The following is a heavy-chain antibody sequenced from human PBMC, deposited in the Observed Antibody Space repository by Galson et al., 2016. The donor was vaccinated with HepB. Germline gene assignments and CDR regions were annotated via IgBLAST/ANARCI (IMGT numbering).Heavy chain of an antibody. J-gene: IGHJ6*02. D-gene: IGHD5-12*01. CDR2: TYYRSKWYN. Sequence: CAISGDSVSSNSATWNWIRQSPSRGLEWLGRTYYRSKWYNDYALSVKSRITINPDTSKNQFSLQLNSVTPEDTAVYYCARVRSGYSGYANPYYYGMDVWGQGNPGRRLL. V-gene: IGHV6-1*01. CDR3: ARVRSGYSGYANPYYYGMDV. CDR1: GDSVSSNSAT.